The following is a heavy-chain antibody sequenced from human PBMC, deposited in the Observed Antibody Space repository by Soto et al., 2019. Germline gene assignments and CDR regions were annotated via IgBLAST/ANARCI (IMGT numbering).Heavy chain of an antibody. CDR1: GFTFSSCW. CDR2: IDSDGIST. CDR3: ASNQTYYYDSSAYS. J-gene: IGHJ4*02. Sequence: GGSLRLSCAASGFTFSSCWVHWVRQAPGKGLVWVSRIDSDGISTNYADSVKGRFTISRDNAKNMLYLQMNSLRAEDTAVYYCASNQTYYYDSSAYSCGQGTLVTVSS. D-gene: IGHD3-22*01. V-gene: IGHV3-74*01.